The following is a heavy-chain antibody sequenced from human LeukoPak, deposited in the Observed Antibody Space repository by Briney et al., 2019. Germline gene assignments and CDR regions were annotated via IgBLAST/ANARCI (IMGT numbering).Heavy chain of an antibody. V-gene: IGHV4-34*01. J-gene: IGHJ3*01. CDR1: GGSFSDYF. D-gene: IGHD2-21*02. Sequence: SETLSLMCSVYGGSFSDYFWSWIRQSPGKGLEWIGEIDDGGNTNYNPSLMSRVIVTMEKSKKQFSLVMRSVTAADTAIYYCARFSRITWGDWGDAFDVWGQGATVFVSS. CDR3: ARFSRITWGDWGDAFDV. CDR2: IDDGGNT.